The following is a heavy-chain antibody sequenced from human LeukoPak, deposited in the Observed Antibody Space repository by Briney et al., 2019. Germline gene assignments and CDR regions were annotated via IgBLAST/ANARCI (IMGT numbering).Heavy chain of an antibody. CDR3: ARVNWGLLVLRYYFDY. J-gene: IGHJ4*02. CDR2: IYSGGST. D-gene: IGHD7-27*01. Sequence: GGSLRLSCAASGFTVSSNYMSWVRQAPGKGLEWVSVIYSGGSTYYADSVKGRFTISRDNSKNTLYLQMNSLRAEDTAVYYCARVNWGLLVLRYYFDYWGQGTLVTVSS. V-gene: IGHV3-66*01. CDR1: GFTVSSNY.